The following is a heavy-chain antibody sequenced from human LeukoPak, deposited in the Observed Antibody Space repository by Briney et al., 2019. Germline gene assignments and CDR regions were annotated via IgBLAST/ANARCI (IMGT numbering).Heavy chain of an antibody. CDR2: IRSSTTYI. V-gene: IGHV3-21*01. CDR3: ARTSGLTVAPDY. Sequence: GGSLRLSCAASGFAFSSYNLNCVRQAPGKGLEWVSSIRSSTTYIYYADSVKGRFTISRDNAKNSLSLQMNSLRAEDTAVYYCARTSGLTVAPDYWGQGTLVTVSS. CDR1: GFAFSSYN. J-gene: IGHJ4*02. D-gene: IGHD4-11*01.